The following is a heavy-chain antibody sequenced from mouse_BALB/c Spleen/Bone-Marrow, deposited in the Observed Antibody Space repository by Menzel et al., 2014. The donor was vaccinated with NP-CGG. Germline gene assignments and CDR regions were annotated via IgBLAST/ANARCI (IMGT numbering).Heavy chain of an antibody. CDR2: IDPSDSYI. CDR1: GYTFTRFY. Sequence: VQLQQSGAEFAKPGASVRLSCEASGYTFTRFYIHWVKQRPGQDLEWIGEIDPSDSYINYNQKFKGKATLTVDKSSSTAYMQLSSLTSEDSALYYCARWGYLDYWGQGTTLTVSS. V-gene: IGHV1-69*02. CDR3: ARWGYLDY. D-gene: IGHD3-1*01. J-gene: IGHJ2*01.